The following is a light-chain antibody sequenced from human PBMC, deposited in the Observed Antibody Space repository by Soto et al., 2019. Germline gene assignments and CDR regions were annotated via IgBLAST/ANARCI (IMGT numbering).Light chain of an antibody. CDR1: QSVSSSY. CDR2: GAS. V-gene: IGKV3-20*01. J-gene: IGKJ5*01. Sequence: EIWLTQSPVTLSLSPGERATLSGRASQSVSSSYLAWYQQKPGQAPRLLIYGASSRPTGIPDRFSGSGSGTDFTLTISRLEPEDFAVYYCQQYGSSSTFGQGTRLEI. CDR3: QQYGSSST.